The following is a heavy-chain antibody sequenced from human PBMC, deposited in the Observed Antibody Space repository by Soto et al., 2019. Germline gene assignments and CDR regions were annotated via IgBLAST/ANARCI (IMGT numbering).Heavy chain of an antibody. CDR1: GGSFSGYY. V-gene: IGHV4-34*01. CDR2: INHSGST. CDR3: ARDGSSGWYYFDY. Sequence: SETLSLTCAVYGGSFSGYYWSWIRQPPGKGLEWIGEINHSGSTNYNPSLKSRVTISVDTSKNQFSLKLSSVTAADTAVYYCARDGSSGWYYFDYWGQGTLVTVSS. D-gene: IGHD6-19*01. J-gene: IGHJ4*02.